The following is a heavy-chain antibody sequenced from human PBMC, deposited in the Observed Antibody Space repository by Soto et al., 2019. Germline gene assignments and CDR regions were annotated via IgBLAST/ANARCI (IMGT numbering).Heavy chain of an antibody. D-gene: IGHD1-1*01. J-gene: IGHJ4*02. CDR1: GGSISIGGYS. CDR3: ARAGDNWNAIDY. V-gene: IGHV4-30-2*01. CDR2: IYHSGST. Sequence: SETLSLTCAVSGGSISIGGYSWSCIRQPPGKGLEWIGYIYHSGSTYYNPSLKSRVTISVDRSKNQFSLKLSSVTAADTAVYYCARAGDNWNAIDYWGQGTLVTVSS.